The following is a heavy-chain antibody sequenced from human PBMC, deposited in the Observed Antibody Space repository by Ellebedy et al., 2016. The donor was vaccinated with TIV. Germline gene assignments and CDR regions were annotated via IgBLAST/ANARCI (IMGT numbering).Heavy chain of an antibody. Sequence: LSLTCAASGFTFSSYAMSWVRQAPGKGLEWVSAISGSGGSTYYADSVKGRFTISRDSSKNTLYLQMNSLRVEDTAVYYCASRPNGDYHFLDYWGQGTLVTVSS. CDR3: ASRPNGDYHFLDY. J-gene: IGHJ4*02. V-gene: IGHV3-23*01. CDR1: GFTFSSYA. D-gene: IGHD4-17*01. CDR2: ISGSGGST.